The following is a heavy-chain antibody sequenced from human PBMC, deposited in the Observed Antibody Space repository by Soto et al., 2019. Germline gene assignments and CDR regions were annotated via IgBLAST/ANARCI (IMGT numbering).Heavy chain of an antibody. CDR2: VIPIFGTP. V-gene: IGHV1-69*13. Sequence: GASVKVSCKAPGGTFSTYAISWVRQAPGQGLEWMGGVIPIFGTPKYAQKFQGRVTITADESTSTGYMELRSLRSEDTAMYYCARSQGGSSSLDIYYYYYYGMDVWGQGTTVTVSS. CDR3: ARSQGGSSSLDIYYYYYYGMDV. D-gene: IGHD2-15*01. J-gene: IGHJ6*02. CDR1: GGTFSTYA.